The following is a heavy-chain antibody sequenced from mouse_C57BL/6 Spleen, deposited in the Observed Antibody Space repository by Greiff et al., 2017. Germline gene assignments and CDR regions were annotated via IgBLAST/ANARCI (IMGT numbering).Heavy chain of an antibody. D-gene: IGHD2-1*01. CDR2: ISSGSSTL. Sequence: VQLKESGGGLVKPGGSLKLSCAASGFTFSDYGMHWVRQAPEKGLEWVAYISSGSSTLYYADTVKGRFTISRDNAKNTLFLQMTSLRSEDTARYYCARGEDEEDISYGNYPYYAMDYWGQGTSVTVSS. CDR3: ARGEDEEDISYGNYPYYAMDY. CDR1: GFTFSDYG. J-gene: IGHJ4*01. V-gene: IGHV5-17*01.